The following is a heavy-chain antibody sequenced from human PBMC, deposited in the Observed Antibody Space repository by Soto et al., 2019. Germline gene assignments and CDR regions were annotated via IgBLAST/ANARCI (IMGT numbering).Heavy chain of an antibody. CDR2: ISYDGSNK. CDR1: GFTFSSYG. CDR3: AKGAYDYDSSGYYTFDY. Sequence: QVQLVESGGGVVQPGRSLRLYCAASGFTFSSYGMHWIRQAPGKGLEWVAVISYDGSNKYYADSVKGRFTISRDNSKNTLYLQMISLRAEGTAVYYCAKGAYDYDSSGYYTFDYWGQGTLVTVSS. D-gene: IGHD3-22*01. J-gene: IGHJ4*02. V-gene: IGHV3-30*18.